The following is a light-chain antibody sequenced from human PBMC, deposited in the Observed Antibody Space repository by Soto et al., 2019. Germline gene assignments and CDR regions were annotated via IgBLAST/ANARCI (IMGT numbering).Light chain of an antibody. V-gene: IGKV1-5*03. J-gene: IGKJ1*01. Sequence: DSQMTKNQSSLSASVGDRFTITCRASQAISNYLNWYQQKPGKAPKLLINKASNLESGVPSRFSGSGFGTEFTLTISSLQPDDFATYYCQQYNSYSMFGHAAKVHI. CDR3: QQYNSYSM. CDR2: KAS. CDR1: QAISNY.